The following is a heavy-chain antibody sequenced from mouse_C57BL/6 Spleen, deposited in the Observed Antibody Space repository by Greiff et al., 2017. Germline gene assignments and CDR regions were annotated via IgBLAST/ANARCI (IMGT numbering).Heavy chain of an antibody. Sequence: EVMLVESEGGLVQPGSSMKLSCTASGFTFSDYYMAWVRQVPEKGLEWVANINYDGSSTYYLDSLKSRFIISRDNAKNILYLQMSSLKSEDTATYYCAREGIDGSWFAYWGQGTLVTVSA. CDR2: INYDGSST. D-gene: IGHD2-3*01. J-gene: IGHJ3*01. CDR1: GFTFSDYY. CDR3: AREGIDGSWFAY. V-gene: IGHV5-16*01.